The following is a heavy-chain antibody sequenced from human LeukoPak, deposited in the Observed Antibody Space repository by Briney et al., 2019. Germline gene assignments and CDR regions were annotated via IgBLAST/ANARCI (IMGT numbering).Heavy chain of an antibody. CDR3: AKGYGSGNYYGDY. CDR1: GFTFGGYS. Sequence: GGSLRLSCAASGFTFGGYSMTWVRQAPGKGLEWVSSISGSGGSTYYADSVKGRFTISRDNSKNTLYLQMNSLRAQDTAVYYCAKGYGSGNYYGDYWGQGTLVTVSS. J-gene: IGHJ4*02. D-gene: IGHD3-10*01. CDR2: ISGSGGST. V-gene: IGHV3-23*01.